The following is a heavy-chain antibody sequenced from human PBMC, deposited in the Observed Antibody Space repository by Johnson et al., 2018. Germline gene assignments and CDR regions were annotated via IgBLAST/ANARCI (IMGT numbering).Heavy chain of an antibody. D-gene: IGHD2-15*01. J-gene: IGHJ6*03. Sequence: QVQLVESGGGVVQPGRSLRLSCAASGFTFSSYAMHWVRQAPGKGLEWVAVISYDGSNKYYAESVKGRFTTSRDNSKNTLYLQMTSLRAEETAAYYCAAARLPLFYYYYYMDVWCKGTTVTVSS. V-gene: IGHV3-30-3*01. CDR2: ISYDGSNK. CDR1: GFTFSSYA. CDR3: AAARLPLFYYYYYMDV.